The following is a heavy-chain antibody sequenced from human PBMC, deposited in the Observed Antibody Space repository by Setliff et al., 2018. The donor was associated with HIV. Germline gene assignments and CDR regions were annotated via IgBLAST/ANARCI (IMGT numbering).Heavy chain of an antibody. CDR1: GFTFSTYW. CDR3: TRCAAGPYCRNSFEY. J-gene: IGHJ4*02. V-gene: IGHV3-7*03. Sequence: SLRLSCAASGFTFSTYWMSWVRQAPGKGPEWVANIRQDGGEAYYVDSVSGRFTISRDNAKNSLDLEMRYLRGDDTAIYYCTRCAAGPYCRNSFEYWGRGALVTVSS. D-gene: IGHD2-15*01. CDR2: IRQDGGEA.